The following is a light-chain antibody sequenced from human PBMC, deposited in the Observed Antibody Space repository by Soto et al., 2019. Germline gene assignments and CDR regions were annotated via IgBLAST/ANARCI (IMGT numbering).Light chain of an antibody. CDR3: HLYGSSLRYT. CDR1: QSVNGNY. Sequence: EIVLTQSPGTLSLSPGERATLSCRASQSVNGNYLTWYQQKPGQAPRLLIYGASTRATGTPDRFLGSWFETFFTLPLSRLEPEDFKVYHCHLYGSSLRYTYGQWTKLAS. CDR2: GAS. V-gene: IGKV3-20*01. J-gene: IGKJ2*01.